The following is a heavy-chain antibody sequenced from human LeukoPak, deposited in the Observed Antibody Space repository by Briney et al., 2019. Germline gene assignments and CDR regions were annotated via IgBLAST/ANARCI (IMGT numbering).Heavy chain of an antibody. V-gene: IGHV5-51*01. D-gene: IGHD5-18*01. CDR3: ARCPYSYGFDLYNWFDP. CDR2: IYPGDSDT. CDR1: GYSFTSYW. Sequence: GESLKISCKGSGYSFTSYWIGWVRQTPGKGLEWMGIIYPGDSDTRYSPSFQGQVPISADKSISTAYLQWSSLKASDTAMYYCARCPYSYGFDLYNWFDPWGQGTLVTVSS. J-gene: IGHJ5*02.